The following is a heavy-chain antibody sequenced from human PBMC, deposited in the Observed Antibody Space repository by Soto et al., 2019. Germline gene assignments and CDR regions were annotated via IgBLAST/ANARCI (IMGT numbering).Heavy chain of an antibody. V-gene: IGHV5-51*01. J-gene: IGHJ5*02. D-gene: IGHD2-15*01. CDR1: GYSFTSYW. CDR2: IYPGDSDT. CDR3: AILRYCSGGSCYSVENNWFDP. Sequence: XDSLTISCKGSGYSFTSYWIGLVRQMPGKGLEWMGIIYPGDSDTRYSPSFQGQVTISADKSIGTAYLQWSSLKASDTAMYYCAILRYCSGGSCYSVENNWFDPWGQGTLVTVSS.